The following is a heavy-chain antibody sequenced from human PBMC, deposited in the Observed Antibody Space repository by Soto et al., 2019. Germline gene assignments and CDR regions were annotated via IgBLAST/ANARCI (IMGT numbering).Heavy chain of an antibody. V-gene: IGHV3-21*01. CDR1: GFTFRTYT. D-gene: IGHD2-15*01. J-gene: IGHJ6*02. CDR2: IRGFSPYT. Sequence: LRLSCVASGFTFRTYTMNWVRQAPGKGLEWVSGIRGFSPYTFYAESVKGRFTISRDNAKNSLYLQMNSLGVEDTAVYYCARDRGYDAHDYYYNAMDVWGQGTTVTISS. CDR3: ARDRGYDAHDYYYNAMDV.